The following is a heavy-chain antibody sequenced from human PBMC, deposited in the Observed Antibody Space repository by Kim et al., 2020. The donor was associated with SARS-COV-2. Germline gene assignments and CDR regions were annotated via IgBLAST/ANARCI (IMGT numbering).Heavy chain of an antibody. Sequence: GGSLRLSCAASGFTFSTYAMHWVRQAPGKGLEWVAVISYDGNNKYYADSVMGRSTISRDTSKNTLYLLLYSLRPEDTAVYYCASNHVEEKEPPKGYWGQGTLVTVSS. CDR3: ASNHVEEKEPPKGY. CDR1: GFTFSTYA. CDR2: ISYDGNNK. D-gene: IGHD1-26*01. V-gene: IGHV3-30*04. J-gene: IGHJ4*02.